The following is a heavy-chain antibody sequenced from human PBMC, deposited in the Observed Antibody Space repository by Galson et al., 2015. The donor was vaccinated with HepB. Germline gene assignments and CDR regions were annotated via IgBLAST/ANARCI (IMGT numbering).Heavy chain of an antibody. V-gene: IGHV5-51*01. CDR1: GYSFTSYW. D-gene: IGHD6-13*01. CDR3: ARRGVYSSSWYSEDAFDI. J-gene: IGHJ3*02. Sequence: QSGAEVKKPGESLKISCKGSGYSFTSYWIGWVRQMPGKGLKRMGIIYPGDSDTRYSPSFQGQVTISADKSISTAYLQWSSLKASDTAMYYCARRGVYSSSWYSEDAFDIWGQGTMVTVSS. CDR2: IYPGDSDT.